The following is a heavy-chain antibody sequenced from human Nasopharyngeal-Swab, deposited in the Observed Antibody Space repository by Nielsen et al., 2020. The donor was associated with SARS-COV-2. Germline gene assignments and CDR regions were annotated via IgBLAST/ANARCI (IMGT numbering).Heavy chain of an antibody. CDR2: ISGSGSTI. D-gene: IGHD2-15*01. CDR1: GFTFSDYY. CDR3: AREVVVDWYFDY. Sequence: GESLKISCAASGFTFSDYYMSWIRQPPGKGLEWVSSISGSGSTIDYADSVKGRFTISRDNAENSLYLQMNSLRAEDTAVYYCAREVVVDWYFDYWGQGTLVTVSS. J-gene: IGHJ4*02. V-gene: IGHV3-11*01.